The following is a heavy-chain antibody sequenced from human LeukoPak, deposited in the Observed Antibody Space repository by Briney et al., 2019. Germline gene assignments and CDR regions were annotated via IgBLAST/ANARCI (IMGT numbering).Heavy chain of an antibody. V-gene: IGHV3-30*03. J-gene: IGHJ3*02. D-gene: IGHD2-2*01. Sequence: GSLRLSCAASGFTFGSYGMHWVRQAPGKGLEWVAVISYDGSNKYYADSVKGRFTISRDNSKNTLYLQMNSLRAEDTAVYYCARDYNYCSSDRCYDAFDIWGQGTMVTVSS. CDR2: ISYDGSNK. CDR1: GFTFGSYG. CDR3: ARDYNYCSSDRCYDAFDI.